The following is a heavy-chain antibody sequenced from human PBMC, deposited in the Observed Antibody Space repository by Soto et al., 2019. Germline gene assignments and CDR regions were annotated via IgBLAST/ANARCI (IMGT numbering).Heavy chain of an antibody. D-gene: IGHD2-2*02. V-gene: IGHV3-21*01. CDR1: GFTFSSYS. J-gene: IGHJ3*02. CDR2: ISSSSSYI. CDR3: AREGNIVVVPAAINAFDI. Sequence: EVQLVESGGGLVKPGGSLRLSCAASGFTFSSYSMNWVRQAPGKGLEWVSSISSSSSYIYYADSVKGRFTISRDNAKNSLYLQMNSLRADDTAVYYCAREGNIVVVPAAINAFDIWGQGTMVTVSS.